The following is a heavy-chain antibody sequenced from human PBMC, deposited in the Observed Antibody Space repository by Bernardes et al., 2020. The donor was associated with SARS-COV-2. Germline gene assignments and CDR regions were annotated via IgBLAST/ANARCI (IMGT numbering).Heavy chain of an antibody. CDR1: GYSFTPSW. V-gene: IGHV5-51*01. Sequence: GGSLKISCKGSGYSFTPSWIGWVRQMPGKGLEWMGIIYPGDSDTRYSPSFQGQVTISADKSLSTAYLQWSSLKASDTAMYYCARGRYSGSYFSDFDYWGQGTLVTVSS. CDR3: ARGRYSGSYFSDFDY. CDR2: IYPGDSDT. D-gene: IGHD1-26*01. J-gene: IGHJ4*02.